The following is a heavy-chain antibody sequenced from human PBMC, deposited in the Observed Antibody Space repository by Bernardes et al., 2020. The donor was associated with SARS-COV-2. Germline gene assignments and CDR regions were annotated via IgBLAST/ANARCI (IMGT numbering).Heavy chain of an antibody. CDR2: ISAYNGDR. V-gene: IGHV1-18*04. CDR3: ARNLLTSFYGMGV. Sequence: ASVKVSCKASGYTFAGHAVTWVRQAPGQGLEWMGWISAYNGDRKYAQKLQGRVTMTTDTSTNTAYMELRSLRSDDTAVYFCARNLLTSFYGMGVWGQGTTVIVSS. J-gene: IGHJ6*02. D-gene: IGHD1-26*01. CDR1: GYTFAGHA.